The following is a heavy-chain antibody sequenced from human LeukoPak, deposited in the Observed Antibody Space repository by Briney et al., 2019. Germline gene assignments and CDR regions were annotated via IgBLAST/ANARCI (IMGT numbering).Heavy chain of an antibody. CDR3: ARETGDLGRSLDY. CDR1: AGSITTYF. V-gene: IGHV4-4*07. D-gene: IGHD1-1*01. CDR2: IYTSGIT. J-gene: IGHJ4*02. Sequence: SETLSLTCSVSAGSITTYFWSWIRQPAGKGLEWIGRIYTSGITNFNPSLKSRVTMSVDTSKNQFSLNLSSVTAADTAVYYCARETGDLGRSLDYWGQGTLVTVSS.